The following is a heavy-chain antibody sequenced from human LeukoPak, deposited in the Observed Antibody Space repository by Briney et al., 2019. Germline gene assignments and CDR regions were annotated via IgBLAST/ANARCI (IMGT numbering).Heavy chain of an antibody. D-gene: IGHD3-22*01. CDR1: GGTFSIYA. CDR2: IIPIFGTA. CDR3: ARDYDSSGYYSN. J-gene: IGHJ4*02. V-gene: IGHV1-69*13. Sequence: ASVKVSCMASGGTFSIYAISWVRQAPGQGLEWMGGIIPIFGTANYAQKFQGRVTITADESTSTAYMELSSLRSEDTAVYYCARDYDSSGYYSNWGQGTLVTVSS.